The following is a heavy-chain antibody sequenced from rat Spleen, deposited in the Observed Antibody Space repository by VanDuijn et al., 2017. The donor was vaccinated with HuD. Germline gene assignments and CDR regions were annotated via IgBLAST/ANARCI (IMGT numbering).Heavy chain of an antibody. V-gene: IGHV5-29*01. Sequence: EVQLVESDGGLVQPGRSLKLSCAASGFTFSDFYMAWVRQAPTKGLEWVATISYDGSNTYYRDSVKGRFTISRDNAKSTLYLQMDSLRSEDTATYYCARLYSSYVGPLYNWFAYWGQGTLVTVSS. CDR3: ARLYSSYVGPLYNWFAY. CDR1: GFTFSDFY. J-gene: IGHJ3*01. D-gene: IGHD1-2*01. CDR2: ISYDGSNT.